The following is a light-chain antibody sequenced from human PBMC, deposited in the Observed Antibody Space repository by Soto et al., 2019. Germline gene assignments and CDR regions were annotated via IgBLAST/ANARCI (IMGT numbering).Light chain of an antibody. CDR2: EVS. CDR3: SSYTSSTTLV. J-gene: IGLJ1*01. Sequence: QSVLTQPASVSGSPGQSITLSCTGTSSDVGGYNYVSWYQQHPDIAPKLMIYEVSNRPSGVSSRFSGSKSGNTASLTISGPQAEDEAEYYCSSYTSSTTLVFGTGTKLTVL. CDR1: SSDVGGYNY. V-gene: IGLV2-14*01.